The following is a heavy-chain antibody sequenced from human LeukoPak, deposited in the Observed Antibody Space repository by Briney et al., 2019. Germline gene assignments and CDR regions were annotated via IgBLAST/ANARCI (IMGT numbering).Heavy chain of an antibody. CDR3: VSHLGDSAYYGVAY. J-gene: IGHJ4*02. Sequence: GGSLRLSCAASGFTFSTYAMSWVRQAPGKGLEWVSTISGSDGTTYYADSVKGRFTISRDNSKNTLYLQVNSLRAEDTALYYRVSHLGDSAYYGVAYWGQGTLVAVSS. D-gene: IGHD3-22*01. CDR1: GFTFSTYA. V-gene: IGHV3-23*01. CDR2: ISGSDGTT.